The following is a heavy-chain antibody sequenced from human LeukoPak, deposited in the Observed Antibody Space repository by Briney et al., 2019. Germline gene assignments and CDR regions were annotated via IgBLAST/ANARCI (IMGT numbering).Heavy chain of an antibody. J-gene: IGHJ4*02. D-gene: IGHD3-22*01. CDR2: IYHSGST. Sequence: PSETLSLTCTVSGYSISSGYYWGWIRQPPGKGLEWIGSIYHSGSTYYNPSLKSRVTISVDTSKNQFSLKLSSVTAADTAVYYCARGRSMIVVVKIFDYWGQGTLVTVSS. CDR1: GYSISSGYY. V-gene: IGHV4-38-2*02. CDR3: ARGRSMIVVVKIFDY.